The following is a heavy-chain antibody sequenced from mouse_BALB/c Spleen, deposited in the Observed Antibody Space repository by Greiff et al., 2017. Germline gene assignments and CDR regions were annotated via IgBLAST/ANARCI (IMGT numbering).Heavy chain of an antibody. Sequence: EVQLVESGGGLVQPGGSRKLSCAASGFTFSSFGMHWVRQAPEKGLEWVAYISSGSSTIYYADTVKGRFTISRDNPKNTLFLQMTSLRSEDTAMYYCARSLYGKRFAYWGQGTLVTVSA. J-gene: IGHJ3*01. CDR1: GFTFSSFG. CDR2: ISSGSSTI. CDR3: ARSLYGKRFAY. D-gene: IGHD2-1*01. V-gene: IGHV5-17*02.